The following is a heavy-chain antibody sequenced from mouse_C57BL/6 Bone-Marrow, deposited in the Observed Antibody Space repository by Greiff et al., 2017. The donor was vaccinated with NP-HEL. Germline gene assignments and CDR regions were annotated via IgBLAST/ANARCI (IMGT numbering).Heavy chain of an antibody. V-gene: IGHV1-47*01. Sequence: QVQLQQSGAELVKPGASVKMSCKASGYTFTTYPIEWMKQNHGKSLEWIGNFHPYNDDTKYNEKFKGKATLTVEKSSSTVYLELSRLTSDDSAVYYCAINNYGSSYVGWYFDVWGTGTTVTVSS. CDR2: FHPYNDDT. CDR3: AINNYGSSYVGWYFDV. D-gene: IGHD1-1*01. J-gene: IGHJ1*03. CDR1: GYTFTTYP.